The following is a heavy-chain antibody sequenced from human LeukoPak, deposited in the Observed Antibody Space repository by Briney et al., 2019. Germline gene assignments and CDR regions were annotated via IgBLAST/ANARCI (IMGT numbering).Heavy chain of an antibody. CDR1: GFTFSNYA. CDR3: AKLHSATITADFDH. D-gene: IGHD1-14*01. J-gene: IGHJ4*02. V-gene: IGHV3-23*01. CDR2: ISIGGDYT. Sequence: GGSLRLSCSASGFTFSNYAMHWVRQAPGKGLEWVSGISIGGDYTYYADSVKGRFTISRDNSKNTLSLQMSNLRAEDTAIYYCAKLHSATITADFDHWGQGTLVTVSS.